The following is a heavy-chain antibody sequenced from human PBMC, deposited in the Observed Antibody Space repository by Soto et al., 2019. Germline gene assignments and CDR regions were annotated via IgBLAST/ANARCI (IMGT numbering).Heavy chain of an antibody. CDR2: ITHRGST. CDR3: ARSGRQQLVRRNWFDL. CDR1: GGSFSAYS. J-gene: IGHJ5*02. V-gene: IGHV4-34*02. D-gene: IGHD6-13*01. Sequence: QVQLQQWGTGLLKPSETLSLTCAVYGGSFSAYSWSWIRQPPGKGLEWIGVITHRGSTYYNPSLKSRVTISVDPSKHQFSLKLSSVTAADTAVYYCARSGRQQLVRRNWFDLWGQGNLVTVSS.